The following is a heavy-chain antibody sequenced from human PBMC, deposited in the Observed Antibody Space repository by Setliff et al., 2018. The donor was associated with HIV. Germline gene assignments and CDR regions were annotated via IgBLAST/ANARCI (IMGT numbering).Heavy chain of an antibody. V-gene: IGHV4-39*01. Sequence: SETLSLTCTVSGGSIDSTSYYWGWIRRPPGKGLEWIGSIYYSGSTYANPSLKSRVTISVDTSKNQFSLNLSSVTAADTAVYYCVGSTIAAAVYYYYYYMDVWGKGTTVTVSS. CDR1: GGSIDSTSYY. CDR3: VGSTIAAAVYYYYYYMDV. D-gene: IGHD6-13*01. J-gene: IGHJ6*03. CDR2: IYYSGST.